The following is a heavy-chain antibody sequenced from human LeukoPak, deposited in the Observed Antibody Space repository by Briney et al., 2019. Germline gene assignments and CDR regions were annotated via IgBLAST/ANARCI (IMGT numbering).Heavy chain of an antibody. CDR2: ISSSGSTI. CDR1: GFTFSSYE. V-gene: IGHV3-48*03. D-gene: IGHD2-15*01. Sequence: LPGGSLRLSCAASGFTFSSYEMNWVRQAPGKGLEWVSYISSSGSTIYYADSVKGRFTISRDNAKNSLYLQMNSLRAEDTAFYYCAREEVVVGRDFDYWGQGTLVTVSS. CDR3: AREEVVVGRDFDY. J-gene: IGHJ4*02.